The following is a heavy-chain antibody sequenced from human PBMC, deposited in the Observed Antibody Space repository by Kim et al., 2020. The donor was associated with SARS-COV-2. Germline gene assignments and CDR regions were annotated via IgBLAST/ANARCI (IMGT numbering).Heavy chain of an antibody. D-gene: IGHD6-19*01. CDR1: GDSVSSNSAA. CDR3: ARDLTGSSGWDNNWFDP. J-gene: IGHJ5*02. V-gene: IGHV6-1*01. Sequence: SQTLSLTCAISGDSVSSNSAAWNWIRQSPSRGLEWLGRTYYRSKWYNDYAVSVKSRITINPDTSKNQFSLQLNSVTPEDTAVYYCARDLTGSSGWDNNWFDPWGQGTLVTVSS. CDR2: TYYRSKWYN.